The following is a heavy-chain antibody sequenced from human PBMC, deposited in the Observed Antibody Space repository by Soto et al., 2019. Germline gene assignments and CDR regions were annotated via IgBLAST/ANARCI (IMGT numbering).Heavy chain of an antibody. CDR2: IRGRGPTT. CDR1: GFTLSDYY. J-gene: IGHJ6*02. V-gene: IGHV3-11*01. CDR3: ARARPDIVMVVGETPGYYGMDV. Sequence: GGSLRLSCAASGFTLSDYYMTWLRQAPGKGLEWVSYIRGRGPTTYYADSVKGRFSISRDNAKNSLFLQLNSLRVEDTAVYYCARARPDIVMVVGETPGYYGMDVWGQGTTVTVSS. D-gene: IGHD2-8*02.